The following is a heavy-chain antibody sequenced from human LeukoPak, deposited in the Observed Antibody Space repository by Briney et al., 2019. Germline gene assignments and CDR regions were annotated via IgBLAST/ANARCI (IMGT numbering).Heavy chain of an antibody. CDR3: ATWEGTVTTRWFDP. CDR2: FDPEDGET. CDR1: GYTLTELS. Sequence: ASVKVSCKVSGYTLTELSMHWARQAPGKGLEWMGGFDPEDGETIYAQKFQGRVTMTEDTSTDTAYMELSSLRSEDTAVYYCATWEGTVTTRWFDPWGQGTLVTVSS. J-gene: IGHJ5*02. V-gene: IGHV1-24*01. D-gene: IGHD4-17*01.